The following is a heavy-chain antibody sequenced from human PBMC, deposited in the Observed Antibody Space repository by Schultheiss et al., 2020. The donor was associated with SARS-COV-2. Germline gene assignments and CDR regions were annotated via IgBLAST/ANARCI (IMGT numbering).Heavy chain of an antibody. CDR1: GGSISSYY. CDR2: IYYSGST. D-gene: IGHD2-15*01. J-gene: IGHJ4*02. V-gene: IGHV4-59*12. Sequence: SETLSLTCTVSGGSISSYYWSWIRQPPGKGLEWIGYIYYSGSTYYNPSLKSRVTLSVDTSKNQFSLKLSSVTAADTAVYYCARVDSGGNYWGQGTLVTVSS. CDR3: ARVDSGGNY.